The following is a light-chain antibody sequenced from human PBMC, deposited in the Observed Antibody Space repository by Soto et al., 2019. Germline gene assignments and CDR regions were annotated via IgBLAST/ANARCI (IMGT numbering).Light chain of an antibody. CDR3: QHYCSPPYA. Sequence: EIVLTQSPGALSLSPGGRATLSCRASQSVSSTSLAWYQQKPGRAPRLLIYGGYRRATGIPDRFSGSGSGTDFTLTISRLEPEDFAVYYCQHYCSPPYAFGQGTKLEIK. J-gene: IGKJ2*01. CDR2: GGY. V-gene: IGKV3-20*01. CDR1: QSVSSTS.